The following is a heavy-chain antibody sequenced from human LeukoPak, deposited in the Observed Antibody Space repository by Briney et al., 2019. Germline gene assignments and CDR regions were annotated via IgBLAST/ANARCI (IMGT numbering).Heavy chain of an antibody. D-gene: IGHD6-13*01. V-gene: IGHV4-4*07. CDR3: ARTSSNSWSYGMDV. J-gene: IGHJ6*02. Sequence: SETLSLTCTDSDGSISSYYWSWIRQPAGKGLEWIGRIYPSGSTNYNPSLKSRVTMSVDTSKNQFSLKLSSVTAADTAVYYCARTSSNSWSYGMDVRGQGTTVTVSS. CDR2: IYPSGST. CDR1: DGSISSYY.